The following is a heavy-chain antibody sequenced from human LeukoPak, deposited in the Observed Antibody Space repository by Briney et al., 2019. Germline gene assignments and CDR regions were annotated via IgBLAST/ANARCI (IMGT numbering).Heavy chain of an antibody. Sequence: GSLRLSCAASGFIFSNYGMHWVRQAPGKGLEWVSSIRYDGSIKHYADSVKGRFTISRDNSKNALYLQMNSLRTEDTAVYYCANGPHYNILTGYYKVRSHLDYWGQGTLVTVSS. V-gene: IGHV3-30*02. D-gene: IGHD3-9*01. CDR2: IRYDGSIK. CDR3: ANGPHYNILTGYYKVRSHLDY. CDR1: GFIFSNYG. J-gene: IGHJ4*02.